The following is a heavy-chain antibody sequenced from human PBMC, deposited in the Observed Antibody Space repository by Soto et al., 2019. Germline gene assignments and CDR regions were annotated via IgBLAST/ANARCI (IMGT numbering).Heavy chain of an antibody. J-gene: IGHJ4*02. CDR1: GNSISSGYY. CDR2: IYHSGST. V-gene: IGHV4-38-2*01. Sequence: PSETLSLTCAVSGNSISSGYYWGWIRQPPGKGLEWIGSIYHSGSTYYNPSLKSRVTISVDTSKDQFSLKLSSVTAADTAVYYCASISDYDFWSGANYYFDYWGQGTLVTVSS. CDR3: ASISDYDFWSGANYYFDY. D-gene: IGHD3-3*01.